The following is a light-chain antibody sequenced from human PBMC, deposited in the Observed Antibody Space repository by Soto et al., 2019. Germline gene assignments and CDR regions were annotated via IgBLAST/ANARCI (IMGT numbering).Light chain of an antibody. CDR2: EVN. V-gene: IGLV2-8*01. J-gene: IGLJ3*02. Sequence: QSALTQPPSASGSPGQSVTISCTGTSSDVGGYNYVSWYQQHPGKAPKLMIYEVNKRPSGVPDRFSGSKSGNTASLTVSGLQAEDEADYYCSSYAGDNRGVFGGGTQLTV. CDR1: SSDVGGYNY. CDR3: SSYAGDNRGV.